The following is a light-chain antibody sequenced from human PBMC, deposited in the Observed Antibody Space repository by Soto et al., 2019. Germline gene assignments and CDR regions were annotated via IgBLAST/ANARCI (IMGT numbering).Light chain of an antibody. CDR3: NSFAGIAHVV. V-gene: IGLV2-8*01. Sequence: QSALAQPPSASGSPGQSVTISCTGTSSDVGAYNYVSWYQQHPGKAPKLIIFDVSQRPSGVPDRFSGSKSGNTASLTVSGLQAEDAAVYYCNSFAGIAHVVFGGGTNLTVL. CDR2: DVS. CDR1: SSDVGAYNY. J-gene: IGLJ2*01.